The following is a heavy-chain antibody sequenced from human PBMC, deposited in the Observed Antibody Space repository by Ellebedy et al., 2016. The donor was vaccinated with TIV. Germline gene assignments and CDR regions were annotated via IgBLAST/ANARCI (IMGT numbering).Heavy chain of an antibody. CDR3: ARVLASGRKAHDYGDYGFLAFDI. J-gene: IGHJ3*02. CDR1: GYTFTSYG. D-gene: IGHD4-17*01. CDR2: ISAYNGNT. V-gene: IGHV1-18*01. Sequence: ASVKVSCXASGYTFTSYGISWVRQAPGQGLEWMGWISAYNGNTNYAQKLQGRVTMTTDTSTSTAYMELRSLRSDDTAVYYCARVLASGRKAHDYGDYGFLAFDIWGQGTMVTVSS.